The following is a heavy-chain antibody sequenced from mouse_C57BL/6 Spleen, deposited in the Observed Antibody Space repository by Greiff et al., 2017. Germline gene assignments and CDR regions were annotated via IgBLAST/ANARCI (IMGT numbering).Heavy chain of an antibody. CDR3: ASPGWLGYFDV. CDR1: GYTFTGYW. J-gene: IGHJ1*03. CDR2: ILPGSGST. V-gene: IGHV1-9*01. Sequence: VQLQESGAELMKPGASVKLSCKATGYTFTGYWIEWVKQRPGHGLEWIGEILPGSGSTNYNAKFKGKATFTADTSSNTAYMQLSSLTTEDSAIYYCASPGWLGYFDVWGTGTTVTVSS. D-gene: IGHD2-3*01.